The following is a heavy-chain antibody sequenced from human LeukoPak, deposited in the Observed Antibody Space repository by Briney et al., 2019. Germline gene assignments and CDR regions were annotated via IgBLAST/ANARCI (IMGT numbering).Heavy chain of an antibody. V-gene: IGHV3-53*01. CDR1: GFTVSRNY. CDR3: AIYSYGLRSFDY. D-gene: IGHD5-18*01. CDR2: IYIGGST. J-gene: IGHJ4*02. Sequence: PGGSLRLSCAASGFTVSRNYMSWVRQAPGKGLEWVSVIYIGGSTYYADSVKGRFTLSRDNSQKTLYLQMSSLRAEDTTVYYCAIYSYGLRSFDYWGEGTLVTVSS.